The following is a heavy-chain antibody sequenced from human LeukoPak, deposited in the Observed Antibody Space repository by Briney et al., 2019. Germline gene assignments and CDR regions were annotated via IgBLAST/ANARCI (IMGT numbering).Heavy chain of an antibody. CDR2: IKQDGSGK. V-gene: IGHV3-7*01. CDR1: GFTFSSYW. CDR3: ARELRFLEWLNFDY. Sequence: GGSLRLSCAASGFTFSSYWMSWVRQAPGKGLEWVANIKQDGSGKYYVDSVKGRFTISRDNAKNSLYLQMNSLRAEDTAVYYCARELRFLEWLNFDYWGQGTLVTVSS. D-gene: IGHD3-3*01. J-gene: IGHJ4*02.